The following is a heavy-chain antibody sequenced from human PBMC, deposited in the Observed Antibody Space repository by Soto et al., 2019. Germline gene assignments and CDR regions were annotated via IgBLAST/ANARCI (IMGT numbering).Heavy chain of an antibody. J-gene: IGHJ6*02. Sequence: EVQLVESGGGLVQPGGSLRLSCVDSGFTFSRYWMSWVRQAPVKGLEWVGNIKQDGSEENYVDSVKGRFTISRDNAKNSIYLQMNSVRGEDTAVYYCARIAASGRGWDVWGQGTTVVVSS. CDR1: GFTFSRYW. D-gene: IGHD6-13*01. CDR2: IKQDGSEE. CDR3: ARIAASGRGWDV. V-gene: IGHV3-7*01.